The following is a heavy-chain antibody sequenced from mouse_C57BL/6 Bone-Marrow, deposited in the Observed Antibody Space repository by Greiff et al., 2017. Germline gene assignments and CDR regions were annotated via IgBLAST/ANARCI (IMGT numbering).Heavy chain of an antibody. CDR1: GFTFSDYG. CDR2: ISSGSSTI. J-gene: IGHJ4*01. V-gene: IGHV5-17*01. Sequence: EVKLQESGGGLVKPGGSLKLSCAASGFTFSDYGMHWVRQAPEKGLEWVAYISSGSSTIYYADTVKGRFTISRDNANTTLFLQMTSLRSEDTAVYYCASGYYGMDYWGQGPSVTVSS. CDR3: ASGYYGMDY.